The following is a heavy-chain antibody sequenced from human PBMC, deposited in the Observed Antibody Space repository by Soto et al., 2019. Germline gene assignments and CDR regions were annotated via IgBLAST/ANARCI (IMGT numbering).Heavy chain of an antibody. V-gene: IGHV3-48*03. J-gene: IGHJ4*02. D-gene: IGHD3-10*01. CDR1: GFTFSNYK. Sequence: EVQLVESGGGLVQPGGSLRLSCAASGFTFSNYKMNWVRQAPGKGLEWVSYISSSGSIIYYADSVKGRFTISRDNAKNSMCRQMYSLRAEDTAVNYCADGSDGRVRSGRGPYCDYWGQGTLVTVSS. CDR3: ADGSDGRVRSGRGPYCDY. CDR2: ISSSGSII.